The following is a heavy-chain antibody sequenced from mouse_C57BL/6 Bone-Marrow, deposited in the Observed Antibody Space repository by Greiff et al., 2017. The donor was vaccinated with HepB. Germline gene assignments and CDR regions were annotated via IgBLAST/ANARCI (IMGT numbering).Heavy chain of an antibody. J-gene: IGHJ1*03. CDR3: AREPNYYGSSYVPHWYFDV. CDR1: GFTFSSYA. CDR2: ISDGGSYT. V-gene: IGHV5-4*01. Sequence: EVQLVESGGGLVKPGGSLKLSCAASGFTFSSYAMSWVRQTPEKRLEWVATISDGGSYTYYPDNVKGRFTISRDNAKNNLYLQMSHLKSEDTAMYYCAREPNYYGSSYVPHWYFDVWGTGTTVTVSS. D-gene: IGHD1-1*01.